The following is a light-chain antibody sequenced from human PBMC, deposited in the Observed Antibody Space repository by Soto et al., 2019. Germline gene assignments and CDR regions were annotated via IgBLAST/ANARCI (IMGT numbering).Light chain of an antibody. CDR1: QSVRTW. J-gene: IGKJ1*01. Sequence: DIQLAQSPSTVSASVGDRVTITCRASQSVRTWLAWYQQKPGKAPNLLISDASSLERGVPSRFSGSGSGTEFTLTIRSLQPDDFATYYCQQYNGYSRTFGQGTKVDI. CDR3: QQYNGYSRT. V-gene: IGKV1-5*01. CDR2: DAS.